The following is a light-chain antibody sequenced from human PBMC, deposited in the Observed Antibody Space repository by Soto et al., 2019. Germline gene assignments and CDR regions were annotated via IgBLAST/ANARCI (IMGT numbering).Light chain of an antibody. CDR3: EEYDNAPRY. V-gene: IGKV1-33*01. J-gene: IGKJ4*01. CDR1: QDTSNY. Sequence: DIQTPQSPSSLSASVGDRVTITCQASQDTSNYLNWYQQKPGKAPIILIYDASALETGVPSRFSGSGSGTDFTFTISSLQPKGFATYYFEEYDNAPRYFGGGTKVEIK. CDR2: DAS.